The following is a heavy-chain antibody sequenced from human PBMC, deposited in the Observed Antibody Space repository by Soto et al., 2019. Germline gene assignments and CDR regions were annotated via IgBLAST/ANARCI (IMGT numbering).Heavy chain of an antibody. J-gene: IGHJ6*02. D-gene: IGHD4-17*01. CDR2: MWYDGTNK. CDR1: GFTFSDYG. V-gene: IGHV3-33*01. CDR3: ASARDYPRVYYGMDV. Sequence: QIQLVESGGGVVQPGRSLRLSCAASGFTFSDYGMHWVRQAPGKGLEWVAVMWYDGTNKYYADSVKGRLTISRDNSKNTLYLKMNSLRAEDTAVYYCASARDYPRVYYGMDVWGQGTTVTVSS.